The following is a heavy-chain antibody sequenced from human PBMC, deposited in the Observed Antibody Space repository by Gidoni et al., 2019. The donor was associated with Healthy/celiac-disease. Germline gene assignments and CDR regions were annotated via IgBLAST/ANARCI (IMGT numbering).Heavy chain of an antibody. CDR2: ISSSSSYI. V-gene: IGHV3-21*01. CDR1: GFTFSSYR. Sequence: EVQLVESGGGLVKPGGSLRLSCAASGFTFSSYRMNWVRQAPGKGLEWVSSISSSSSYIYYADSVKGRFTISRDNAKNSLYLQMNSLRAEDTAVYYCARDRGSGWYNWFDPWGQGTLVTVSS. D-gene: IGHD6-19*01. CDR3: ARDRGSGWYNWFDP. J-gene: IGHJ5*02.